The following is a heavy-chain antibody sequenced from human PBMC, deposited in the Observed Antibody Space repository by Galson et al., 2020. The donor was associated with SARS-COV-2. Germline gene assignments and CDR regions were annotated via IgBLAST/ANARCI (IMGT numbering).Heavy chain of an antibody. J-gene: IGHJ5*02. Sequence: GGSLRLSCAASGFTVSSNYISWVRQAPGKGLEWVSVIYSGGSTYYADSVKGRFTISRDNSKNTLYLQMNSLRAEDTAVYYCARGADGGWFDPWGQGTLVTVSS. CDR2: IYSGGST. CDR3: ARGADGGWFDP. CDR1: GFTVSSNY. V-gene: IGHV3-53*01.